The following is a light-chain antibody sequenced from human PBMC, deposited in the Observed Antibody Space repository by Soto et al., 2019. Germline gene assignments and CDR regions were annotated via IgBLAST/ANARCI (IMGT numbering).Light chain of an antibody. J-gene: IGLJ2*01. CDR2: NVN. CDR3: CSYTNSDTLV. Sequence: QSVLTQPASVSGSPGQSITISCTGTSSDVGGHNYVSWYQQHPGRAPKLMIYNVNNRPSGVSNRFSGSKSGNTASLTISGLLPEDEADYYCCSYTNSDTLVFGGGTKLTVL. CDR1: SSDVGGHNY. V-gene: IGLV2-14*01.